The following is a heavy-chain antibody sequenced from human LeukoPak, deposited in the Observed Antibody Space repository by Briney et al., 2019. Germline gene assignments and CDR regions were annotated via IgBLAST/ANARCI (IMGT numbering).Heavy chain of an antibody. D-gene: IGHD4-17*01. Sequence: GASVKVSCKASGGTFSSYAISWVRQAPGQGLEWMGGIIPIFGTANYAQKFQGRVTITADESTSTAYMELRSLRSDDTAVYYCARDRAAWTTVTMARLYYFDYWGQGTLVTVSS. J-gene: IGHJ4*02. V-gene: IGHV1-69*13. CDR2: IIPIFGTA. CDR3: ARDRAAWTTVTMARLYYFDY. CDR1: GGTFSSYA.